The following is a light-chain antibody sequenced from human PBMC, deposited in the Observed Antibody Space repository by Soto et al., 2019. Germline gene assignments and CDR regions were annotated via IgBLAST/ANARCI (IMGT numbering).Light chain of an antibody. CDR2: GAS. CDR3: QHYNNWPPWT. V-gene: IGKV3-15*01. J-gene: IGKJ1*01. Sequence: EIMMTQSPATLSVSPGERATLSCRASQSVSSNLAWYQQKPGQAPRLLIYGASTRAPGIPARFSGSGSGTEFTLTISSLQSEDFAVYYCQHYNNWPPWTFGQGTKVDI. CDR1: QSVSSN.